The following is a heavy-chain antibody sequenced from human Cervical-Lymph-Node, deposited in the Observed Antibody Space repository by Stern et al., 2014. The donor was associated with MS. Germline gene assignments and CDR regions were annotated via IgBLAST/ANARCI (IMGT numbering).Heavy chain of an antibody. Sequence: QVQLGQSGAEVRKPGSSVKVSCKASGGTFSRYAISWVRQAPGQGLEWMGGTIPILYTPIYAQKFKGRITIIADKSTSTDYMELTGLRLDDTAVYYCASGSSGFNRLDPWGQGTLVTVSS. J-gene: IGHJ5*02. CDR1: GGTFSRYA. V-gene: IGHV1-69*14. CDR2: TIPILYTP. D-gene: IGHD3-10*01. CDR3: ASGSSGFNRLDP.